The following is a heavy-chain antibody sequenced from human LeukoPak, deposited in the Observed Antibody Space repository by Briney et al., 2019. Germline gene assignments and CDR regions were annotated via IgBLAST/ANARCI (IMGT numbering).Heavy chain of an antibody. D-gene: IGHD5-18*01. CDR2: INPNSGDT. Sequence: ASVKVSCEASGYTFTGYYMHWVRQAPGQGLEWMGWINPNSGDTNYAQKFQGRITMTRDTSITTAFMELSRLTSDDTAVYYCARRGYSYGLDEPPIRYWAQGTLVTVSS. CDR1: GYTFTGYY. V-gene: IGHV1-2*02. J-gene: IGHJ4*02. CDR3: ARRGYSYGLDEPPIRY.